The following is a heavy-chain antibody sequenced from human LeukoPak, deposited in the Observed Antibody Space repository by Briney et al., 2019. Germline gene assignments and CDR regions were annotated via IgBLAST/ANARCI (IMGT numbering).Heavy chain of an antibody. CDR1: GFTFSSYD. Sequence: GGSLRLSCAASGFTFSSYDMHWVRHATGEGLEWVSAIGTAGDTYYPGSVKGRFTISRENAKNSLYLQMNSLRAGDTAVYYCARGSTEDYFDYWGQGTLVTVSS. CDR3: ARGSTEDYFDY. V-gene: IGHV3-13*01. D-gene: IGHD4-11*01. J-gene: IGHJ4*02. CDR2: IGTAGDT.